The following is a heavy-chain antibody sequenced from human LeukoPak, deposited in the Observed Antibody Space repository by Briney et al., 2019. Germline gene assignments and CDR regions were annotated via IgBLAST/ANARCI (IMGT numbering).Heavy chain of an antibody. J-gene: IGHJ4*02. CDR1: GFTISDYG. CDR3: ARDRYCSSPSWWNFYS. V-gene: IGHV3-30*02. CDR2: SRFDGSIT. Sequence: PGGSMRLSCAASGFTISDYGMVLVRARQAPGKWLEWMELSRFDGSITYYADSVKDRFTISRDNSNSTLYLDMNRLRDEDTAVYYCARDRYCSSPSWWNFYSWGQGTLVTVSS. D-gene: IGHD2-2*01.